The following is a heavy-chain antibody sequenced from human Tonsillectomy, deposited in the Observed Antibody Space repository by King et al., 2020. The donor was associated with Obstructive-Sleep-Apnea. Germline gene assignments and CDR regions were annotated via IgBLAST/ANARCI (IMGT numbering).Heavy chain of an antibody. V-gene: IGHV3-23*04. J-gene: IGHJ6*04. CDR3: AKEFSSYYYFYGVDV. CDR1: VFTFRSYG. Sequence: VQLVESGGGLVQPGGSLRLSCAASVFTFRSYGMICVRQAPEKGLEWVAGISYSAGSTYYGESVKGRFTISRDNSKNTLYLQMNSLRAEDTAVYYCAKEFSSYYYFYGVDVWGKGTTVTVSS. CDR2: ISYSAGST.